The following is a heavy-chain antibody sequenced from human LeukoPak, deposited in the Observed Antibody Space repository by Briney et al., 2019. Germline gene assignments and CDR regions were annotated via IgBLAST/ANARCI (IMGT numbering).Heavy chain of an antibody. D-gene: IGHD6-13*01. Sequence: GGSLRLSCATSGFTFTSYAMSWVRQAPGKGLEWVSSISGSGGSTYYADSVKGRFTISRDNSKNTLYLQMNSLRAEDTAVYYCAKATYSSSWNLYFDYWGQGTLVTVSS. V-gene: IGHV3-23*01. CDR2: ISGSGGST. CDR3: AKATYSSSWNLYFDY. CDR1: GFTFTSYA. J-gene: IGHJ4*02.